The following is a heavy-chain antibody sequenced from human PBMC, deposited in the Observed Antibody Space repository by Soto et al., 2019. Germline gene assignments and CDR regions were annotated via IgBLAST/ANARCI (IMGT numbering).Heavy chain of an antibody. D-gene: IGHD3-9*01. J-gene: IGHJ6*02. CDR1: GFTFSSYG. CDR2: IWYDGSNK. CDR3: AREPQYYDILTGPHYYYGMDV. Sequence: PGGSLRLSCAASGFTFSSYGMHWVRQAPGKGLEWVAVIWYDGSNKYYADSVKGRFTISRDNSKNTLYLQMNSLRAEDTAVYYCAREPQYYDILTGPHYYYGMDVWGQGTTVTVSS. V-gene: IGHV3-33*01.